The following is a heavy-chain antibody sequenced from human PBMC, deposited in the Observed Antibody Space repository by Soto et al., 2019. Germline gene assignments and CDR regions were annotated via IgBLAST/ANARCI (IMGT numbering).Heavy chain of an antibody. V-gene: IGHV3-33*01. J-gene: IGHJ4*02. CDR2: IWYDGSNK. D-gene: IGHD3-10*01. Sequence: QVQLVESGGGVVQPGRSLRLSCAASGFTFSSYGMHWVRQAPGQGLEWVAVIWYDGSNKYYADSVKGRFTISRDNSKNTLYLQMNSLRAEDTAVYYCARDSPIWFWELYDLDYWGQGTLVTVSS. CDR3: ARDSPIWFWELYDLDY. CDR1: GFTFSSYG.